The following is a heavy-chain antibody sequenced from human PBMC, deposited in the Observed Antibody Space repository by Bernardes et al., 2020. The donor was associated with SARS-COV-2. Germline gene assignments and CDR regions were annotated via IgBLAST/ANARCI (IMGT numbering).Heavy chain of an antibody. CDR2: IYYSGST. CDR1: GGSVSSGSYY. Sequence: SETLSLICTVSGGSVSSGSYYWRWIRQPPGKGLEWIGYIYYSGSTNYNPSLKSRVTISVDTSKNQFSLKLSSVTAADTAVYYCAGSGVLLWFGELLYRYYYGMDVWGQGTTVTVSS. D-gene: IGHD3-10*01. CDR3: AGSGVLLWFGELLYRYYYGMDV. V-gene: IGHV4-61*01. J-gene: IGHJ6*02.